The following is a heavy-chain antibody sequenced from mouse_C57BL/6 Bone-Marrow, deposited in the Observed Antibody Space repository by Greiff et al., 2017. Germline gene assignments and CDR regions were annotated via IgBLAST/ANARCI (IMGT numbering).Heavy chain of an antibody. Sequence: VQLQQSGPELVKPGASVKISCKASGYSFTDYNMNWVKQSNGKSLEWIGVINPNYGTTSYNQKFKGKATLTVDQSSSTAYMQLNSLTSEDSAVXYCAICYYGSSYRWYFDVWGTGTTVTVSS. V-gene: IGHV1-39*01. D-gene: IGHD1-1*01. J-gene: IGHJ1*03. CDR2: INPNYGTT. CDR1: GYSFTDYN. CDR3: AICYYGSSYRWYFDV.